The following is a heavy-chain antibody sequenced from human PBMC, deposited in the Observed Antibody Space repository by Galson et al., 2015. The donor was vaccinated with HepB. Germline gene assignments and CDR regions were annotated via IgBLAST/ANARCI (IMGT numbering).Heavy chain of an antibody. Sequence: SVKVSCKASGYTFTSYAMHWVRQAPGQRLEWMAWITPGDGDTKYSQKFKGRVTITRDTSATTAYMEMRNLRSEDTAVYFCARETAWDPYGDYYMDVRGKGTTVTVPS. CDR2: ITPGDGDT. CDR3: ARETAWDPYGDYYMDV. V-gene: IGHV1-3*01. J-gene: IGHJ6*03. CDR1: GYTFTSYA. D-gene: IGHD1-26*01.